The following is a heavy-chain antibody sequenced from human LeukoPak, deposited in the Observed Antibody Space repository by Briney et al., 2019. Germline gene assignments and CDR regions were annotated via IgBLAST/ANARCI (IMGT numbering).Heavy chain of an antibody. Sequence: PAGGSLRLSCAASGFPFSSYSMNWVRRAPGEGREWVSYISSSSSTIYYADSVKGRFTISRDNAKNSLYLQMNSLRDEDTAVYYCARDRARAGRMDVWGQGTTVTVSS. CDR1: GFPFSSYS. V-gene: IGHV3-48*02. CDR2: ISSSSSTI. CDR3: ARDRARAGRMDV. J-gene: IGHJ6*02. D-gene: IGHD6-13*01.